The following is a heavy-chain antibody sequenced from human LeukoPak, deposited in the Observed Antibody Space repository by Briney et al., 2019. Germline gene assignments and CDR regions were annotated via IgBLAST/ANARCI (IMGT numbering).Heavy chain of an antibody. V-gene: IGHV4-34*01. CDR2: INHSGST. CDR1: GGSFSGYY. J-gene: IGHJ4*02. CDR3: ASFEYSSSSFDY. Sequence: SETLSLTCAVYGGSFSGYYWSWIRQPPGKGLEWIGEINHSGSTNYNPSLKSRVTISVDTSKNQVSLKLNSVTAADTAVYYCASFEYSSSSFDYWGQGTLVTVSS. D-gene: IGHD6-6*01.